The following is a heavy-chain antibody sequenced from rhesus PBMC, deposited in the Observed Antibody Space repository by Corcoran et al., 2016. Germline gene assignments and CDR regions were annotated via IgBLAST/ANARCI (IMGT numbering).Heavy chain of an antibody. Sequence: QVQLQETGPGLVKPSETLSLTCAVSGGSISSNWWSWIRQPPEKGLEWNGDIDGNGGKTNYNPALKSRDTISRDASKNQFSLNLHFATAADTAGYYCARAPSGSPPLWGQGVLVTVSS. D-gene: IGHD4-29*01. V-gene: IGHV4-80*01. CDR2: IDGNGGKT. CDR1: GGSISSNW. J-gene: IGHJ4*01. CDR3: ARAPSGSPPL.